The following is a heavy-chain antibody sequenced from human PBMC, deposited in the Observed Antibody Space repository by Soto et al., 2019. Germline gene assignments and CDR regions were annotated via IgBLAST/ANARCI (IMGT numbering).Heavy chain of an antibody. CDR1: GYTFTSYA. CDR3: ARVSHDILTGFAAYYFDY. D-gene: IGHD3-9*01. Sequence: QVQLVQSGAEVKKPGASVKVSCKASGYTFTSYAMHWVRQAPGQRLEWMGWINAGNGNTKYSQKFQGGVTITRDTSASTAYMELSSLRSEDTAVYYCARVSHDILTGFAAYYFDYWGQGTLVTVSS. CDR2: INAGNGNT. J-gene: IGHJ4*02. V-gene: IGHV1-3*01.